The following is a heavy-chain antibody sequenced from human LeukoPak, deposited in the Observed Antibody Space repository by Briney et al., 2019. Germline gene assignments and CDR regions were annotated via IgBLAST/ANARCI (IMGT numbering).Heavy chain of an antibody. D-gene: IGHD3-22*01. V-gene: IGHV3-30*18. CDR3: AKGTPIYDSSGYYSLIDY. CDR2: ISYDGSNE. Sequence: GGSLRLSCAASGFTFDDYGLSWVRQAPGKGLEWVAIISYDGSNEYYADSVKGRFTISRDNSKNTLYLQMNSLRAEDTAVYYCAKGTPIYDSSGYYSLIDYWGQGTLVTVSS. J-gene: IGHJ4*02. CDR1: GFTFDDYG.